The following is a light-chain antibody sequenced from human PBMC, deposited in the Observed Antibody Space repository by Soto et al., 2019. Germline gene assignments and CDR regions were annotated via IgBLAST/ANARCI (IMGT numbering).Light chain of an antibody. J-gene: IGKJ3*01. Sequence: EIVLTQSPGTLSLSLGERATLSCRASQSVSSSYLAWYQQKPGQAPRLLIYGASSRATGIPDRFSGSGSGTDFTLTISRLEPEDFAVYYCQQYGSSPSTFCPGTNVDIK. V-gene: IGKV3-20*01. CDR1: QSVSSSY. CDR2: GAS. CDR3: QQYGSSPST.